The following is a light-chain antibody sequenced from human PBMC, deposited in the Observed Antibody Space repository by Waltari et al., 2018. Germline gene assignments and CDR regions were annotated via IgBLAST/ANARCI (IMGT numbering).Light chain of an antibody. CDR3: QHYVNLPVT. V-gene: IGKV3-20*01. Sequence: DIVLPQSPAALSLSPGERATLSCRASQSVGRSLAWYQQTPGQAPRLLIYDTSSRATGTPGRFSGSGSGTDFSLAISSLEPEDFAVYFCQHYVNLPVTFGQGTKVEI. J-gene: IGKJ1*01. CDR1: QSVGRS. CDR2: DTS.